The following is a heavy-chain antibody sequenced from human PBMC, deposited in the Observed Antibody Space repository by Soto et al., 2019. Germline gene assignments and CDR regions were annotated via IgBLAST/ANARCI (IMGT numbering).Heavy chain of an antibody. CDR2: ISGSGGST. CDR3: AKNWDTTFSSSSH. CDR1: GFPFSTYV. J-gene: IGHJ4*02. V-gene: IGHV3-23*01. Sequence: EVQLLESGGGLVQPGGSLRLSCAASGFPFSTYVMTWVRQAPGKGLEWVSAISGSGGSTYYADSVKGRFTISRDKSKNTLFLQMNSLRAEDTAVYYCAKNWDTTFSSSSHWGQGTLVTVSS. D-gene: IGHD6-6*01.